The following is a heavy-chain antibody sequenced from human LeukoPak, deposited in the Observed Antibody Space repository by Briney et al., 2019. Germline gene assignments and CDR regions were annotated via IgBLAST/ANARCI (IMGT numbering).Heavy chain of an antibody. Sequence: GGSLRLSCAASGLTFSSYAMSWVRQAPGKGLEWVSAISGSGGSTYYADSVRGRFTISRDNSKNTLYLQMNSLRAEDTAVYYCAKDLVVLMVYAIDEVAVSDPWGQGTLVTVSS. J-gene: IGHJ5*02. D-gene: IGHD2-8*01. CDR3: AKDLVVLMVYAIDEVAVSDP. CDR1: GLTFSSYA. CDR2: ISGSGGST. V-gene: IGHV3-23*01.